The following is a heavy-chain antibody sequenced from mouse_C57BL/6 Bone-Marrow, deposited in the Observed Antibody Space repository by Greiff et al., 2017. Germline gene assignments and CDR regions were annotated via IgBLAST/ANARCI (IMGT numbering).Heavy chain of an antibody. J-gene: IGHJ2*01. CDR2: IYPRSGNT. CDR3: ARGWGSIFDY. CDR1: GYTFTSYG. Sequence: VKLQESGAELARPGASVKLSCKASGYTFTSYGISWVKQRTGQGLEWIGEIYPRSGNTYYNEKFKGKATLTADKSSSTAYMELRSLTSEDSAVYFCARGWGSIFDYWGKGTTLTVSA. D-gene: IGHD1-1*01. V-gene: IGHV1-81*01.